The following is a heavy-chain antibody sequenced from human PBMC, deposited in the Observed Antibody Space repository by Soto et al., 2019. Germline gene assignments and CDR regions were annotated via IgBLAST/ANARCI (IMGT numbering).Heavy chain of an antibody. CDR2: ISNSGST. D-gene: IGHD3-3*01. CDR1: GGPISNNDDY. CDR3: ARGRSFMIFGVVRPLHYFDP. V-gene: IGHV4-30-4*01. Sequence: QVHLQESGPGLVKPSQTLSLTCTVSGGPISNNDDYWTWIRQSPGKGLEWIGYISNSGSTSYNTSLKGRLTISLDMSKKQLALKLTSVTAADTAVYYCARGRSFMIFGVVRPLHYFDPWGQGILVTAAS. J-gene: IGHJ5*02.